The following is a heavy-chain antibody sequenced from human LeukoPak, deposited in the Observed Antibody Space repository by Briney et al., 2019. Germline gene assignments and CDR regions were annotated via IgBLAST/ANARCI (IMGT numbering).Heavy chain of an antibody. CDR3: AREEEGYGVHDAFDI. CDR1: GYTFTSYG. CDR2: ISAYNGNT. V-gene: IGHV1-18*01. Sequence: ALVKVSCKASGYTFTSYGISRVRQAPGQGLEWMGWISAYNGNTNYAQKLQGRVTMTTDTSTSTAYMELRSLRSDDTAVYYCAREEEGYGVHDAFDIWGQGTMVTVSS. J-gene: IGHJ3*02. D-gene: IGHD4-17*01.